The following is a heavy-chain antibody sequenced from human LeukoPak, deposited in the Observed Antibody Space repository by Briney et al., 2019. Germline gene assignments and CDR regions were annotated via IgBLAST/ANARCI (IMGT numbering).Heavy chain of an antibody. CDR3: ASEGSSYGFDY. Sequence: SETLSLTCTVSGGSISSYYWSWIRQPPGKGLEWIGHIYYSASTNYNPSLKSRVTISVDTSKNQFSLKLSSVTAADTAVYYCASEGSSYGFDYWGQGSLVTVSS. J-gene: IGHJ4*02. V-gene: IGHV4-59*01. D-gene: IGHD6-6*01. CDR1: GGSISSYY. CDR2: IYYSAST.